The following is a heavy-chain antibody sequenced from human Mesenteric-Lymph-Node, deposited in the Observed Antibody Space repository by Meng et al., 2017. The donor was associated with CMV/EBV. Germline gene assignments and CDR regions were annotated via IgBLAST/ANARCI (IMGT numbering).Heavy chain of an antibody. J-gene: IGHJ6*02. D-gene: IGHD2-15*01. Sequence: GGSLRLSCAASGFTFTSYAMTWVRQAPGEGLEWVSTISDTGGGAYYADSVKGRFTVSRDNSKNTLFLQMNSLRAEDTAVYYCASAGLQPRGYFFGMDVWGRGTTVTVSS. CDR1: GFTFTSYA. CDR2: ISDTGGGA. CDR3: ASAGLQPRGYFFGMDV. V-gene: IGHV3-23*01.